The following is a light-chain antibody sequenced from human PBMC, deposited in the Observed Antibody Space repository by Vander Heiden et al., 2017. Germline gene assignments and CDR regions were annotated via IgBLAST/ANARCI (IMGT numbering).Light chain of an antibody. CDR1: QSVSSD. CDR2: DAS. Sequence: EIEMTQYPASLSVSPGERATLSCRASQSVSSDLAWYQHKPGLAPSLLIYDASTRATCIPATFSGSGSGTEFTLTISSRLSEEFAVYSCQLYMNLPRDTFGQGTKLEIK. J-gene: IGKJ1*01. V-gene: IGKV3-15*01. CDR3: QLYMNLPRDT.